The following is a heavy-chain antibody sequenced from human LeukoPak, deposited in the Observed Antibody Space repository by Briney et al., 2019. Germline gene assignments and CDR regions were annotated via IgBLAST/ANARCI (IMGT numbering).Heavy chain of an antibody. V-gene: IGHV3-48*03. J-gene: IGHJ1*01. CDR3: AREGVGAITESFHH. D-gene: IGHD1-26*01. CDR2: ISSTGSTI. CDR1: GFTFSTYE. Sequence: PGGSLRLSCAASGFTFSTYEMDWVRQAPGKGLEWISYISSTGSTIYYADSVKGRFTISRDNAKNSPYLQMNSLRAEDTAVYYCAREGVGAITESFHHWGQGTLVTVSS.